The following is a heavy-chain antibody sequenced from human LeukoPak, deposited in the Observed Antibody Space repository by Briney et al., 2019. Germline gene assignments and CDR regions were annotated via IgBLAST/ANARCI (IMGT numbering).Heavy chain of an antibody. Sequence: SETLSLTCTVSGYSISSGYYWGWIRQPPGKGLEWIGYIYYSGSTYYNPSLKSRVTISVDTSKNQFSLKLSSVTAADTAVYYCAREIVVVVAATPFSWFDPWGQGTLVTVSS. D-gene: IGHD2-15*01. CDR1: GYSISSGYY. V-gene: IGHV4-38-2*02. CDR2: IYYSGST. J-gene: IGHJ5*02. CDR3: AREIVVVVAATPFSWFDP.